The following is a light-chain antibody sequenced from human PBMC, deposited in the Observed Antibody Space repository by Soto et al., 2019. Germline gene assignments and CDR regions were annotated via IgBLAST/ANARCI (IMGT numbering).Light chain of an antibody. CDR1: SNDVGGYNY. CDR3: CSYGGSFYV. Sequence: QSALTQPHSVSGSPGQSVAISCSGTSNDVGGYNYFSWYQQHPGKAPKLIIFDVNKRPSGVPDRFSGSKSGITASLTISGLQAEDEADYYCCSYGGSFYVVGTGTKVTVL. J-gene: IGLJ1*01. V-gene: IGLV2-11*01. CDR2: DVN.